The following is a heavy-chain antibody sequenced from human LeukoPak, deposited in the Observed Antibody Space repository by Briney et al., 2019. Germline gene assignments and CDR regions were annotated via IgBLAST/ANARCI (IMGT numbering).Heavy chain of an antibody. J-gene: IGHJ4*02. CDR2: INQGGSEK. CDR3: ARDAFASGSYNPFDN. CDR1: GFTFSNYW. D-gene: IGHD3-10*01. Sequence: PGGSLRLSCAASGFTFSNYWMSWVRQAPGKGLEWVANINQGGSEKFYVDSVKGRFTTSRDNAKNSLYLQMNSLRAEDTAVYYCARDAFASGSYNPFDNWGRGTLVTVSS. V-gene: IGHV3-7*01.